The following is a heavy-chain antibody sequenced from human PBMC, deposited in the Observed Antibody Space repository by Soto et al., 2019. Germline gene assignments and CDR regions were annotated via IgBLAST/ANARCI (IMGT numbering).Heavy chain of an antibody. CDR3: ARGGDRYGDYYIFDY. D-gene: IGHD4-17*01. Sequence: QVQLQESGPGLVKSSQTLSLTCTVSGGSISSGGLYWNWIRQHPGKGLEWIGYIYYTGSTYYNPSLKSRLIISIDTSKNQFSLKLNSVTAADTAVYFCARGGDRYGDYYIFDYWGQGTLVTVSS. V-gene: IGHV4-31*03. J-gene: IGHJ4*02. CDR1: GGSISSGGLY. CDR2: IYYTGST.